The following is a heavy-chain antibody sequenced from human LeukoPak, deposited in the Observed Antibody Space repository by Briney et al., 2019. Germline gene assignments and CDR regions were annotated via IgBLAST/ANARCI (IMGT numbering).Heavy chain of an antibody. CDR2: IYYSGST. D-gene: IGHD5-12*01. Sequence: SETLSLSCTVSGGSISNYYWNWLRQPLGKGLEWIGYIYYSGSTNYNPSLKSRVTMSLDTSKNQFSLRVTSVTAADTAVYYCARGFDSKSTYFDYWGQGTLVTVSS. CDR3: ARGFDSKSTYFDY. CDR1: GGSISNYY. V-gene: IGHV4-59*01. J-gene: IGHJ4*02.